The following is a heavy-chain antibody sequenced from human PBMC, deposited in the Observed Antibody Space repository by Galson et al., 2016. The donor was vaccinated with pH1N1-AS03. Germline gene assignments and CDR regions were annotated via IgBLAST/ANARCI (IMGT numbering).Heavy chain of an antibody. CDR1: GYTFTTYG. D-gene: IGHD3-3*01. CDR3: VRESEISGVVFFNY. CDR2: ISAYYGDT. V-gene: IGHV1-18*01. Sequence: SVKVSCKASGYTFTTYGISWVRQAPGQGLEWMGWISAYYGDTHFAHKFQEGVTLTRDTSTATAYMELRNLRSDDTAVYYCVRESEISGVVFFNYWGQGTLVTVSS. J-gene: IGHJ4*02.